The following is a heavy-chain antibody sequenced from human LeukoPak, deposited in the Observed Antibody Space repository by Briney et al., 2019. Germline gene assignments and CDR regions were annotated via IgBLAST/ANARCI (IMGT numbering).Heavy chain of an antibody. J-gene: IGHJ3*02. CDR1: GYSFTSYW. CDR2: IYPGDSDT. CDR3: ARPNCYGSANDAFDI. D-gene: IGHD3-10*01. Sequence: GESLKISCKGSGYSFTSYWIGWVRQMPGKGLEWMGIIYPGDSDTRYSPSFQGQVTISADKSISTAYLQWSSLKASDTAMYYCARPNCYGSANDAFDIWGQGTMVTFSS. V-gene: IGHV5-51*01.